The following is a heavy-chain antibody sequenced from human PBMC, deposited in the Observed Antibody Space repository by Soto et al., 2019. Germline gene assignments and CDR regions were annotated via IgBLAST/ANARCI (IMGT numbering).Heavy chain of an antibody. Sequence: PSETLSLTCAVYGGSFSGYYWSWIRQPPGKGLEWIGEINHSGSTNYNPSLKSRVTISVDTSKNQFSLKLSSVTAADTAVYYCARGWRLQYTYYFDYWGQGTLVTVSS. J-gene: IGHJ4*02. CDR1: GGSFSGYY. V-gene: IGHV4-34*01. CDR3: ARGWRLQYTYYFDY. D-gene: IGHD4-4*01. CDR2: INHSGST.